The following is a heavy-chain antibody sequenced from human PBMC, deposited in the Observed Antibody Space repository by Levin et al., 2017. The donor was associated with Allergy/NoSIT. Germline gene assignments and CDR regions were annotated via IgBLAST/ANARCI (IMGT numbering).Heavy chain of an antibody. CDR2: IKQDGSEK. CDR1: GFTFSSYW. D-gene: IGHD1-26*01. J-gene: IGHJ4*02. V-gene: IGHV3-7*01. CDR3: ARGGHYYKGLLDY. Sequence: AGGSLRLSCAASGFTFSSYWMSWVRQAPGKGLEWVANIKQDGSEKYYVDSVKGRFTISRDNAKNSLYLQMNSLRAEDTAVYYCARGGHYYKGLLDYWGQGTLVTVSS.